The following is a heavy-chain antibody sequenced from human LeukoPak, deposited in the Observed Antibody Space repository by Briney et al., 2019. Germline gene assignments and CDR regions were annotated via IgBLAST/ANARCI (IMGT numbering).Heavy chain of an antibody. D-gene: IGHD4-17*01. CDR1: DFSISSGYY. CDR3: ARERAVTTYYYFDY. V-gene: IGHV4-38-2*02. Sequence: SETLSLTCTVSDFSISSGYYWGWIRQTPGKGLEWIGNIYHSGSTYSNPSLKSRVTISVDTSKNQFSLKLSSVTAADTAVYYCARERAVTTYYYFDYWGQGTLVTVSS. J-gene: IGHJ4*02. CDR2: IYHSGST.